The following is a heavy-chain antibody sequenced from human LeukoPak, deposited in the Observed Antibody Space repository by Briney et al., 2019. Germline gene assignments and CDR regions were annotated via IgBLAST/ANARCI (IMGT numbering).Heavy chain of an antibody. CDR3: ARQGILGTTGYFDF. CDR1: GGSITSSNYY. J-gene: IGHJ4*02. CDR2: IYSSGSM. V-gene: IGHV4-39*01. D-gene: IGHD1-26*01. Sequence: SETLSLTCTVSGGSITSSNYYWGWIRQPPGKGLEWIGSIYSSGSMYSHPSLRSRVTISVDTSKNQFSLKLSSVTAADTAVYYYARQGILGTTGYFDFWGQGTLVTVSS.